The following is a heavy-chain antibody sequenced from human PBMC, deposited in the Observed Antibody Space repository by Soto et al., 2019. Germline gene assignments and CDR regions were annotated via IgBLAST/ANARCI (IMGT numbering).Heavy chain of an antibody. Sequence: GGSLRLSCTASGFSLGDYGLSWVRQTPGKGLEWISFIRNKAYGETTEYAASVKGRFTISRDNSKAIAYLQMNSLESEDTAVYYCARENGYSRGWYVDYWGQGTLVTVSS. D-gene: IGHD6-19*01. CDR2: IRNKAYGETT. CDR3: ARENGYSRGWYVDY. CDR1: GFSLGDYG. V-gene: IGHV3-49*04. J-gene: IGHJ4*02.